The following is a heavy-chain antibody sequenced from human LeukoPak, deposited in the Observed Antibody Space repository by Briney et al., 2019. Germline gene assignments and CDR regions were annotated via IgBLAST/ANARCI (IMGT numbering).Heavy chain of an antibody. CDR1: GGSFSAYY. J-gene: IGHJ2*01. D-gene: IGHD6-19*01. V-gene: IGHV4-34*01. CDR3: ARRQWLDWYFDL. CDR2: INHSGSS. Sequence: SETLSLTCAVYGGSFSAYYWTWVRQPPGKGLEWIGEINHSGSSNYNSSLRSRVTISVDTSYKQFSLRLSSVTAADTAVYYCARRQWLDWYFDLWGRGTLVTVSS.